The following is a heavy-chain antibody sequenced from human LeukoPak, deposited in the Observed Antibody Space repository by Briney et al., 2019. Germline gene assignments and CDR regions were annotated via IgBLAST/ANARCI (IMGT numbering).Heavy chain of an antibody. CDR1: GFTFTNYG. Sequence: GGSLRLSCVASGFTFTNYGMMWVRQAPGKGRVWVSYINSDGRSTTYVDSVKGRFTISRDNTKNTHYLQIRRSRDAGTANYYCARTSNGMSNWGQGTLVIVSS. J-gene: IGHJ4*02. CDR3: ARTSNGMSN. V-gene: IGHV3-74*01. CDR2: INSDGRST. D-gene: IGHD2-8*01.